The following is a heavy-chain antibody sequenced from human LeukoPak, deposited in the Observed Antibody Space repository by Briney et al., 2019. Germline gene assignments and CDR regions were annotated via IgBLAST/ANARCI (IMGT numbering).Heavy chain of an antibody. D-gene: IGHD3-10*01. J-gene: IGHJ4*02. Sequence: GGSLRLSCAASGFTFSSHAMSWVRQAPGRGLEWVSTISGSGGSTYYADSVKGRFTISRDNSKNTLYLQMNSLRAEDTAVYYCAKAGKLLWLAYYFDYWGQGTLVTVSS. V-gene: IGHV3-23*01. CDR2: ISGSGGST. CDR1: GFTFSSHA. CDR3: AKAGKLLWLAYYFDY.